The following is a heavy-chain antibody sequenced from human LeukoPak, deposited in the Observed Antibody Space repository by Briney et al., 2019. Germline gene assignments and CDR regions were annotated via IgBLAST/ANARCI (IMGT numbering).Heavy chain of an antibody. Sequence: PSETLSLTCTVSGGSISSYYWSWIRQPAGKGLEWIGRIYTSGSTNYNPSLKSRVTMSVDTSKNQFSLKLSSVTAADTAVYYCARDKMSQNLFNWFDPWGQGTLVTVSP. D-gene: IGHD1-7*01. CDR1: GGSISSYY. CDR3: ARDKMSQNLFNWFDP. V-gene: IGHV4-4*07. CDR2: IYTSGST. J-gene: IGHJ5*02.